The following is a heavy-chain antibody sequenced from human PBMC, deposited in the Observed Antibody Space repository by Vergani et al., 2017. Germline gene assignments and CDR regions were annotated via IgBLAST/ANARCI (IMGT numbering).Heavy chain of an antibody. J-gene: IGHJ4*02. D-gene: IGHD1-26*01. Sequence: QVQLVQSGAEVKKPGSSVKVSCKASGGTFSSYTISWVRQAPGQGLEWMGRIIPILSIANYAQKFQGRVTITADKSTSTAYMELSSLRSEDTAVYYCARDITGELTGWGQGTLVTVSS. CDR3: ARDITGELTG. CDR2: IIPILSIA. V-gene: IGHV1-69*08. CDR1: GGTFSSYT.